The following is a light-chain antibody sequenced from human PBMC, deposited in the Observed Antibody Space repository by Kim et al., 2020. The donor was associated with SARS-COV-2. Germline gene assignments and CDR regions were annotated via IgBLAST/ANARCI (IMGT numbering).Light chain of an antibody. V-gene: IGKV3-11*01. CDR3: QQRINWPST. CDR2: DAS. Sequence: SSPGEIATRSCRASQSVGSYLAWYQPKPGQAPRLRISDASNKAAGIPARFSGSGSGTDFTLTISSLDPEDFAVYYCQQRINWPSTFGQGTRLEIK. J-gene: IGKJ5*01. CDR1: QSVGSY.